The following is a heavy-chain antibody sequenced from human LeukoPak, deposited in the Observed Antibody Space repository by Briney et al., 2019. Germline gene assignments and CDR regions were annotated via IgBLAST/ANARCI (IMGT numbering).Heavy chain of an antibody. V-gene: IGHV1-69*05. CDR3: ARDNDRAAHFF. J-gene: IGHJ4*02. D-gene: IGHD6-6*01. CDR1: GGTFSSYA. CDR2: IIPIFGTA. Sequence: GASVKVSCKACGGTFSSYAISWVRQAPGQGLEWMGGIIPIFGTANYAQKFQGRVTITTDESTSTAYMELSSLRSEDTAVYYCARDNDRAAHFFWGQGTLVTVSS.